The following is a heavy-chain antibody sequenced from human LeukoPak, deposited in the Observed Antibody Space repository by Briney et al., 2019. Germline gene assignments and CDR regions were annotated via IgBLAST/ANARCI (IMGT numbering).Heavy chain of an antibody. CDR2: INPNSGGT. V-gene: IGHV1-2*02. D-gene: IGHD3-22*01. CDR3: ARGPSYYYDSSGYYFFDY. J-gene: IGHJ4*02. Sequence: ASVKVSCKASGYTFTGFYIHWVRQAPGQGLEWMGWINPNSGGTIYAQKFQGRVTMTRDTSISTAYMELSRLRSDDTAVYYCARGPSYYYDSSGYYFFDYWGQGTLVTVSS. CDR1: GYTFTGFY.